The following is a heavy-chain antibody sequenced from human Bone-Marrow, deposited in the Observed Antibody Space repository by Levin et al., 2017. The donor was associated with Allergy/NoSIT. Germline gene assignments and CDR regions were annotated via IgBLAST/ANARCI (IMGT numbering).Heavy chain of an antibody. CDR1: GFTSGFPFNDHY. CDR3: ADLGRSHGLDV. D-gene: IGHD3-16*01. J-gene: IGHJ6*02. Sequence: GESLKISCEASGFTSGFPFNDHYIDWVRQAPGKGLEWVGRVTNTGDSDTTKYAASMKGSFTISRDDSKNSVFLQMNSLKTEDTAVYYCADLGRSHGLDVWGQGTTFTVSS. V-gene: IGHV3-72*01. CDR2: VTNTGDSDTT.